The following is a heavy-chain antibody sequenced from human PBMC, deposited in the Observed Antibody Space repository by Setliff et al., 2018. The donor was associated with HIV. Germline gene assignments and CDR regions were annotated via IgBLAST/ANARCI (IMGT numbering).Heavy chain of an antibody. CDR2: ISYSGGS. V-gene: IGHV4-31*03. CDR1: GDSISSDAYY. D-gene: IGHD2-15*01. Sequence: PSETLSLTCTVSGDSISSDAYYWSWIRQHPEKGLEWVGYISYSGGSYYNPSLKRRISISMDTSKNQFSLKLKSVTAADTAVYYCARLNVEMFVVMAATPGWFGPWGQGILVTVSS. J-gene: IGHJ5*02. CDR3: ARLNVEMFVVMAATPGWFGP.